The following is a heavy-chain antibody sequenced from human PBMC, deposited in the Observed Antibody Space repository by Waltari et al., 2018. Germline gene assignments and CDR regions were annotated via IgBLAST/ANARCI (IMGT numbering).Heavy chain of an antibody. CDR1: GGTFSSYA. CDR2: VIPIFGTA. J-gene: IGHJ3*02. CDR3: ARDQGEGGALDI. V-gene: IGHV1-69*12. Sequence: QVQLVQSGAEVKKPGSSVKVSCKASGGTFSSYAISWVRQAPGKGLEWVGGVIPIFGTANYDKKFQGRVTSTADESTSTAYMELSSLRSEDTAVYYCARDQGEGGALDIWGQGTMVTVSS.